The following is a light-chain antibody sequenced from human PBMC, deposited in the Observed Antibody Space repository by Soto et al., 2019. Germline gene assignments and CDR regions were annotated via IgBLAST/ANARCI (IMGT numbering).Light chain of an antibody. J-gene: IGKJ1*01. V-gene: IGKV3-20*01. Sequence: EMVWTQSPGTLSLSLGERATLSCRASQSVSTYLAWYQQKPGQAPRLLIYGASSRATGIPDRVSGSGSGTDFTLTISRLEPEDFAVYYCQPYGSSSTWTSCQGTKVDIK. CDR2: GAS. CDR1: QSVSTY. CDR3: QPYGSSSTWT.